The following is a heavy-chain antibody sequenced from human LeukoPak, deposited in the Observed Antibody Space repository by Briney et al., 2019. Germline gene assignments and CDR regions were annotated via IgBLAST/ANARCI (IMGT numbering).Heavy chain of an antibody. V-gene: IGHV4-34*01. CDR1: GGSFSGYY. J-gene: IGHJ4*02. CDR2: INHSGST. CDR3: ARGTKRGLRYFDWLPTKGSFDY. D-gene: IGHD3-9*01. Sequence: SETLSLTCAVYGGSFSGYYWSWIRQPPGKGLEWIGEINHSGSTNYNPSLKSLVTISVDTSKHQFSMKLSSVTAADTAVYYCARGTKRGLRYFDWLPTKGSFDYWGQGTLVTVSS.